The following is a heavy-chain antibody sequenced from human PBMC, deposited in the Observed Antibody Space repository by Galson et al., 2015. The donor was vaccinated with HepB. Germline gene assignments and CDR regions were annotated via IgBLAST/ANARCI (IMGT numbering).Heavy chain of an antibody. CDR2: INHSGST. CDR1: GGSFSGYY. D-gene: IGHD3-16*01. Sequence: ETLSLTCAVYGGSFSGYYWSWIRQPPRKGLEWIGEINHSGSTNYNPSLKSRVIISVDTSKNQFSLKLNSVTAADTAVYYCGGRESNWFDPWGQGTLVTVSS. J-gene: IGHJ5*02. V-gene: IGHV4-34*01. CDR3: GGRESNWFDP.